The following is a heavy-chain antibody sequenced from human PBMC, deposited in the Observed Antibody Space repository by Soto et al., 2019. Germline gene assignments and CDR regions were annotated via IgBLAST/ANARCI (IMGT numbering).Heavy chain of an antibody. CDR1: GGSISGYY. D-gene: IGHD2-8*01. Sequence: SDTLSLTCAVYGGSISGYYWRWIRQPPGKGLEWIGEINHSGSTNYNPSLKSRVTISVDTSKNQFSLKLSSVTAADTAVYYCARGFPDCTNGVCAPYFDYWGQGTLVTVSS. V-gene: IGHV4-34*01. CDR3: ARGFPDCTNGVCAPYFDY. CDR2: INHSGST. J-gene: IGHJ4*02.